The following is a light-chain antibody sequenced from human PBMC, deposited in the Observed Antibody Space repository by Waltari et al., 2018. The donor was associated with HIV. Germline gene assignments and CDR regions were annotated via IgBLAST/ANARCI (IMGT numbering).Light chain of an antibody. V-gene: IGKV3-15*01. CDR1: QSISAK. J-gene: IGKJ2*01. Sequence: EIVMTQSPPTLSVSPGKRVTLSCRASQSISAKVAWYQQRPGQAPRLLIYEAATRPTGIPARFSGSGSGTEFTLTISSLQSEDFATYFCQQYDSGPRGITFGQGTMLELK. CDR3: QQYDSGPRGIT. CDR2: EAA.